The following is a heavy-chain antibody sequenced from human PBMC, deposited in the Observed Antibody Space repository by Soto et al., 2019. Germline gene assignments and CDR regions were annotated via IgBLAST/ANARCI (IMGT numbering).Heavy chain of an antibody. CDR2: ISYDGSNK. D-gene: IGHD3-3*02. V-gene: IGHV3-30*18. Sequence: GGSLRLSCAASGFTFSSYGMHWVRQAPGKGLEWVAVISYDGSNKYYADSVKGRFTISRDNSKNTLYLQMNSLRAEDTAVYYCAKEQDAFSTAPPTQFDYWGQGTLVNVSS. J-gene: IGHJ4*02. CDR1: GFTFSSYG. CDR3: AKEQDAFSTAPPTQFDY.